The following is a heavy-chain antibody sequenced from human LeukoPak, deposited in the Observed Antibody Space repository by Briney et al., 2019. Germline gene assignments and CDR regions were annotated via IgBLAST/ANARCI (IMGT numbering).Heavy chain of an antibody. D-gene: IGHD5-18*01. CDR3: AREGDTAMVIGYFDY. Sequence: PGGSLRLSCAVSGFTFGNYGMHWVRQAPGKGLEWVAMISSDGSNSYYGDSVKGRFTVSRDNSKNTLYLQMKSLRAGDTAVYYCAREGDTAMVIGYFDYWGQGTLVTVSS. J-gene: IGHJ4*02. V-gene: IGHV3-30*03. CDR1: GFTFGNYG. CDR2: ISSDGSNS.